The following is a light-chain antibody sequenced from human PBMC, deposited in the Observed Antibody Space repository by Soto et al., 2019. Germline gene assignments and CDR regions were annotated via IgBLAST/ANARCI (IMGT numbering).Light chain of an antibody. V-gene: IGLV2-14*01. CDR3: SSYAAGSIYV. Sequence: QSVLTQPPSASGTPGQRVTISCSGSRSNIGNNYVSWFQQHPGKAPKLMISEVVNRPSGVSIRFSGSKSGDTASLTITGLQAEDEADYYCSSYAAGSIYVFGTGTKLTVL. CDR2: EVV. J-gene: IGLJ1*01. CDR1: RSNIGNNY.